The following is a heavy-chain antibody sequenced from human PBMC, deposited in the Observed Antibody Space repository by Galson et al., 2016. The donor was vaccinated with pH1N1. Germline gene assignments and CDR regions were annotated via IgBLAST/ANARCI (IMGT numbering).Heavy chain of an antibody. CDR2: IDPSSGST. V-gene: IGHV1-46*03. CDR1: GYTLSRYY. CDR3: ARRYYFDY. J-gene: IGHJ4*02. Sequence: SVKVSCKASGYTLSRYYMHWLRQAPGQGLEWMGIIDPSSGSTTYAQKFQGRVTMTHDTATNTVYMELGSLRSDDTAVYYCARRYYFDYWGQGTLVAVSS.